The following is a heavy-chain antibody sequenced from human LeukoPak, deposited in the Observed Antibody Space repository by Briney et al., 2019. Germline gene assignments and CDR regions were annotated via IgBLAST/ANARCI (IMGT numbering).Heavy chain of an antibody. CDR3: ARHSTDTYYDFWSGYYTSFDY. D-gene: IGHD3-3*01. Sequence: SETLSLTCTVSGGSISSSSYYLGWIRQPPGKGLEWIGSIYYSGSTYYNPSLNGRVTISVDTSKNQFSLKLSSVTAADTAVYYCARHSTDTYYDFWSGYYTSFDYWGQGTLVTVSS. CDR1: GGSISSSSYY. V-gene: IGHV4-39*01. J-gene: IGHJ4*02. CDR2: IYYSGST.